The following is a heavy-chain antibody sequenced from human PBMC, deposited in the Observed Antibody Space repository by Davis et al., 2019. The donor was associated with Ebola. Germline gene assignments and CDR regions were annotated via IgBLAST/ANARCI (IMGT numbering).Heavy chain of an antibody. D-gene: IGHD6-13*01. V-gene: IGHV4-4*02. CDR1: GGSISSSNW. Sequence: SETLSLTCAVSGGSISSSNWWSWVRQPPGKGLEWIGEIYHSGSTNYNPSLKSRVTISVDKSKNQFSLKLSSVTAADTAVYYCARVGWNSSSWYGSQYNWFDPWGQGTLVTVSS. CDR3: ARVGWNSSSWYGSQYNWFDP. J-gene: IGHJ5*02. CDR2: IYHSGST.